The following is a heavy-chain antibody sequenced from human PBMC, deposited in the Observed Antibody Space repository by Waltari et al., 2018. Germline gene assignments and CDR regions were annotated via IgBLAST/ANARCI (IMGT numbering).Heavy chain of an antibody. CDR1: GDPFSSYA. Sequence: QVQLVQSGAEGKKPGSSVRVSCKASGDPFSSYAISWVRQAPGQGLEWMGGIIPVLGRTSYAQRFEGRVTVTADESTNTAYMDLTSLRSEDTAMYYCARGPIVGASFDYWGQGTLVTVSS. V-gene: IGHV1-69*11. CDR3: ARGPIVGASFDY. J-gene: IGHJ4*02. D-gene: IGHD1-26*01. CDR2: IIPVLGRT.